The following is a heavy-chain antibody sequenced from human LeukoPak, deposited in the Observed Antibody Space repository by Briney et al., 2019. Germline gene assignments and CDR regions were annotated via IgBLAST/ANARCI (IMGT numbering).Heavy chain of an antibody. D-gene: IGHD3-9*01. V-gene: IGHV1-2*02. CDR1: GYTFTGYY. CDR2: INPNSGGT. CDR3: ARVDFDWYYFDY. J-gene: IGHJ4*02. Sequence: ASVKVSCKASGYTFTGYYMHWVRQAPGQGLEWMGWINPNSGGTNYAQKFQGRVTMTRDTSISTAYMELSRLRSDDTAVYYCARVDFDWYYFDYWGQGTPVTVSS.